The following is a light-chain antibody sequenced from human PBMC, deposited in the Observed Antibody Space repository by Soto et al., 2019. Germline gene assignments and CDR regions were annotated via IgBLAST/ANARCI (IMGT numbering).Light chain of an antibody. V-gene: IGLV2-23*02. CDR3: CSSGGSPTYV. Sequence: QSARTQPSSLSGSPGQSITISCTGTISNVGSYKLVSWYQQHPGKAPKLMIFEVNKRPSGVSNRFSGSKSGNTASLTISGLKVEDEADYYCCSSGGSPTYVFGTGTKVTVL. J-gene: IGLJ1*01. CDR1: ISNVGSYKL. CDR2: EVN.